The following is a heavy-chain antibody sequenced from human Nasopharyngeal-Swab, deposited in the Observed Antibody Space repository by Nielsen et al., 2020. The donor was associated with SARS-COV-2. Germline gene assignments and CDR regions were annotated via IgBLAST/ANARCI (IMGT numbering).Heavy chain of an antibody. J-gene: IGHJ6*03. CDR2: IYPGDSDT. Sequence: GESLKISCKGSGYSFTSYWIGWVRQMPGKGLEWMGIIYPGDSDTRYSPSFQGQVTISADKSISTAYLQWSSLKASDTAMYYCARATNYYGSGSYPGVYYDYYIDVWGKGTTVNVSS. D-gene: IGHD3-10*01. CDR1: GYSFTSYW. CDR3: ARATNYYGSGSYPGVYYDYYIDV. V-gene: IGHV5-51*01.